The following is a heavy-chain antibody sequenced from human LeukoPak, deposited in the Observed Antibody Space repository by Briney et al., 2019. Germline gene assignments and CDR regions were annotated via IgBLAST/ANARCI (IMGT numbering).Heavy chain of an antibody. CDR2: IYDSGST. V-gene: IGHV4-39*01. J-gene: IGHJ4*02. D-gene: IGHD2-2*01. Sequence: SETLSLTCTVSGGSISSRSYSWRWIRQPPGKGLEWIGNIYDSGSTSPNPSLRSRVTMPVDTAKNQFSLKLSSVTAADTAVYYCARTYSSTWTGLYFDHWGQGTLVTVSS. CDR3: ARTYSSTWTGLYFDH. CDR1: GGSISSRSYS.